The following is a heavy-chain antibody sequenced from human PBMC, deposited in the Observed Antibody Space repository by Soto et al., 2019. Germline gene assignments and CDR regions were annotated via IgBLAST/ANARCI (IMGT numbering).Heavy chain of an antibody. CDR1: GFTFSSYA. CDR2: ISYDGSNK. V-gene: IGHV3-30-3*01. Sequence: PGGSLRLSCAASGFTFSSYAMHWVRQAPGKGLEWVAVISYDGSNKYYADSVKGRFTISRDNSKNTLYLQMNSLRAEDTAVYYCARDPLISYFDYWGQGTLVTVSS. D-gene: IGHD2-21*01. J-gene: IGHJ4*02. CDR3: ARDPLISYFDY.